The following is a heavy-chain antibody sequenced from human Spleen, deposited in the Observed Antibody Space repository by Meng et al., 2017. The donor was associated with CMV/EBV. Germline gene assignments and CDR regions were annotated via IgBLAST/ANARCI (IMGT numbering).Heavy chain of an antibody. CDR1: GYTFTSYD. CDR3: ARDRCSSTSCSYYYGMDV. D-gene: IGHD2-2*01. CDR2: MNPNNGNT. J-gene: IGHJ6*02. Sequence: ASVKVSCKASGYTFTSYDIHWVRQATGQGLEWMGWMNPNNGNTGYTERFQGRVTFTRNTSTSTAYMELNSLRSDDTAVYYCARDRCSSTSCSYYYGMDVWGQGTTVTVSS. V-gene: IGHV1-8*03.